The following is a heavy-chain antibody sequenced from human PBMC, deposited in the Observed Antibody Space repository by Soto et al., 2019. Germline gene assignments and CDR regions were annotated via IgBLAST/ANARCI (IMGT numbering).Heavy chain of an antibody. V-gene: IGHV3-30*18. CDR1: GFTFSSYG. J-gene: IGHJ4*02. Sequence: ESGGGVVQPGRSLRLSCVASGFTFSSYGMHWVRQAPGKGMEWVAIISYDGSNTYYADSVKGRFTISRDNAKNTLYLQMNSLRADDTSVYYCAKEWGLSGSYEISCSYYFYYCGQGTLVTVSS. CDR2: ISYDGSNT. CDR3: AKEWGLSGSYEISCSYYFYY. D-gene: IGHD1-26*01.